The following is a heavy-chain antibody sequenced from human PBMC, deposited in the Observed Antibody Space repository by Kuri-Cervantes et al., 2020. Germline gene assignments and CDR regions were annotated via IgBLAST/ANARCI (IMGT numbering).Heavy chain of an antibody. J-gene: IGHJ4*02. CDR2: IYHSGST. Sequence: SETLSLTCAVSGYSISSGYYWGWIRQPPGKGLEWIGNIYHSGSTYYNPSLKSRVTISVDTSKNQFSLKLSSVTAADTAVYFCARDPAGASERGPFDLWGQGTLVTVSS. CDR1: GYSISSGYY. CDR3: ARDPAGASERGPFDL. D-gene: IGHD7-27*01. V-gene: IGHV4-38-2*01.